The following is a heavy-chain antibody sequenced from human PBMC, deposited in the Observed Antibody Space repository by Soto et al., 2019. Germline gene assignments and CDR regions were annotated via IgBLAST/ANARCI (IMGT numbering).Heavy chain of an antibody. CDR3: AHRLLAAGYYFDY. CDR1: GFTFSSYG. D-gene: IGHD6-13*01. V-gene: IGHV3-30*03. Sequence: GGSLRLSCAASGFTFSSYGMHWVRQAPGKGLEWVAVISYDGSNKYYADSVKSRLTITKDPSKNQVVLTMTNMDPVDTATYYCAHRLLAAGYYFDYWGQGTLVTVSS. J-gene: IGHJ4*02. CDR2: ISYDGSNK.